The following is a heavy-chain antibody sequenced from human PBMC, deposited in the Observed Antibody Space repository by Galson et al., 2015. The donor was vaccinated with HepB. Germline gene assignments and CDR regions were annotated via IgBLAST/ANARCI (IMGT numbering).Heavy chain of an antibody. V-gene: IGHV3-9*01. CDR2: ISWNSGSI. D-gene: IGHD6-19*01. CDR1: GFTFDDYA. CDR3: AKDISGQYSSGYDAFDI. J-gene: IGHJ3*02. Sequence: SLRLSCAASGFTFDDYAMHWVRQAPGKGLEWVSGISWNSGSIGYADSVKGRFTISRDNAKNSLYLQMNSLRAEDTALYYCAKDISGQYSSGYDAFDIWGQGTMVTVSS.